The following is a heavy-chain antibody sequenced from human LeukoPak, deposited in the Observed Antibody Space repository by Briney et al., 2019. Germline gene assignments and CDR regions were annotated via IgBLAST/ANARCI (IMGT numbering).Heavy chain of an antibody. CDR1: GFIFSNFA. CDR3: AREPSGAAAGGNSFDY. Sequence: PGGSLRLSCAASGFIFSNFAMHWVRQAPGKGLEWVAIIWFDGTKKNYADSAKGRFTISRENSKHTLYLQMHGLRPEDTAVYYCAREPSGAAAGGNSFDYWGQGTLVIVSS. CDR2: IWFDGTKK. V-gene: IGHV3-33*01. J-gene: IGHJ4*02. D-gene: IGHD6-13*01.